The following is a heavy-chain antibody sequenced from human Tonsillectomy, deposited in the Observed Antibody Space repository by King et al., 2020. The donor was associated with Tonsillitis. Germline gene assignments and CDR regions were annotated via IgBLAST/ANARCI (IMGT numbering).Heavy chain of an antibody. J-gene: IGHJ4*02. V-gene: IGHV4-34*01. D-gene: IGHD6-19*01. CDR3: ARFIAVAGPFDY. Sequence: QVQLQQWGAGLLKPSETLSLTCAVYGGSFIGYYWSWIRQPPGKGLEWIGEINHSGSTNYNPSLKSRVTVSVDTSKNQFSLKLSSVTAADTAVYYCARFIAVAGPFDYWGQGTLVTVSS. CDR2: INHSGST. CDR1: GGSFIGYY.